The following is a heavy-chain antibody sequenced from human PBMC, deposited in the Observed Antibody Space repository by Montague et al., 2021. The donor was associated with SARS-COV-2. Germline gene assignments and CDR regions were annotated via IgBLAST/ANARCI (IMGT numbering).Heavy chain of an antibody. CDR3: ARGRRILLWFGELVSGGDSCGIDV. J-gene: IGHJ6*02. V-gene: IGHV4-34*01. Sequence: SETLSLTRAVYGGSFSGYYWSWIRQPPGKGLEWIGEINHSGSTNXNPSLKSRVTISVDTSKNQFSLKLSSVTAADTAVYYCARGRRILLWFGELVSGGDSCGIDVWGQGTTVTVSS. D-gene: IGHD3-10*01. CDR1: GGSFSGYY. CDR2: INHSGST.